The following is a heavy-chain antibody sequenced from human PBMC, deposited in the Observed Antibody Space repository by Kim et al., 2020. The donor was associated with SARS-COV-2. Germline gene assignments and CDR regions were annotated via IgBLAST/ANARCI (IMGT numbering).Heavy chain of an antibody. CDR3: ARETNTGWYGWFDP. V-gene: IGHV1-18*04. CDR2: ISGHNGNT. D-gene: IGHD6-19*01. CDR1: GYTFASHG. Sequence: ASVKVSCKGSGYTFASHGLSWVRQAPGQGLEWMGWISGHNGNTNYARKFQGRVTLTADTSTNTGYLELRSLTPDDTALYYCARETNTGWYGWFDPWGQGTLVTVSS. J-gene: IGHJ5*02.